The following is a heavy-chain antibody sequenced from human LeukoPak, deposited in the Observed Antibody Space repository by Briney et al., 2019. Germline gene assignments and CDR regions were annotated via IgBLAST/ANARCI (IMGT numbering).Heavy chain of an antibody. CDR1: GYTFTGYY. CDR3: ARDEEDYGGNSLDY. D-gene: IGHD4-23*01. V-gene: IGHV1-2*02. CDR2: INPNSGGT. Sequence: ASVKVSCKASGYTFTGYYMHWVRQAPGQGLEWMGWINPNSGGTNYAQKFQGRVTMTRDTSISTAYMELSRLRSDDTAVYYCARDEEDYGGNSLDYWGQGTLVTVSS. J-gene: IGHJ4*02.